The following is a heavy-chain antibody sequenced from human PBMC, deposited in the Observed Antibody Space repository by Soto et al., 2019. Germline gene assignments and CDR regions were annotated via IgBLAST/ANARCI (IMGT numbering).Heavy chain of an antibody. J-gene: IGHJ4*02. V-gene: IGHV3-23*01. CDR1: GFTFSSYA. CDR3: AKLPSPDY. CDR2: LSGSGDNT. Sequence: EVQLLESGGGLVQPGGSLRLSCAASGFTFSSYAMSWVRQAPGKGLEWVSGLSGSGDNTHYADSVKGRCTISRDNSKDTVYLQMNSLRADDTAVYHCAKLPSPDYWGQGTLVTVSS.